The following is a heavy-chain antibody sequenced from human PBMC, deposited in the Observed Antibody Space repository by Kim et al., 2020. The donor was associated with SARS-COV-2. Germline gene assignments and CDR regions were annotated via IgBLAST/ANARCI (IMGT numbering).Heavy chain of an antibody. J-gene: IGHJ4*01. CDR1: GGSISSSSYY. CDR2: IYYSGST. CDR3: ARGSSGWYGSTYFDY. Sequence: SETLSLTCTVSGGSISSSSYYWGWIRQPPGKGLEWIGSIYYSGSTYYNPSLKSRVTISVDTSKNQFSLKLSSVTAADTAVYYCARGSSGWYGSTYFDYWG. D-gene: IGHD6-19*01. V-gene: IGHV4-39*07.